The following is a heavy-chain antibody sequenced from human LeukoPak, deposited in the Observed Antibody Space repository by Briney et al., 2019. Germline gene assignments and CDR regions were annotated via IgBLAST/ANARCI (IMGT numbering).Heavy chain of an antibody. J-gene: IGHJ5*02. CDR1: GGSFSGYY. CDR3: ASTDTFFPWYRKNWFDP. Sequence: SETLSLTCAVYGGSFSGYYWSWIRQPPGKGLEWIGEINHSGSTNYNPSLKSRVTISVDTSKNQFSLKLSSVTAADTAVYYCASTDTFFPWYRKNWFDPWGQGTLVTVSS. CDR2: INHSGST. D-gene: IGHD6-13*01. V-gene: IGHV4-34*01.